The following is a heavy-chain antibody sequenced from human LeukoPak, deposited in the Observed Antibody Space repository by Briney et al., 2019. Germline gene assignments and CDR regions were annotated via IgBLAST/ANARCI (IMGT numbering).Heavy chain of an antibody. CDR2: IYWDDDK. Sequence: SGPTLVNPTQTLTLTCTLSGFSLSTSGVGVGWIRQPPGKALEWLALIYWDDDKRYSPSLKSRLTITKDTSKNQVVLTMTNMDPVDTATYYCAHRWYSGSRNNWFDPWGQGTLVTVSS. V-gene: IGHV2-5*02. D-gene: IGHD1-26*01. CDR3: AHRWYSGSRNNWFDP. J-gene: IGHJ5*02. CDR1: GFSLSTSGVG.